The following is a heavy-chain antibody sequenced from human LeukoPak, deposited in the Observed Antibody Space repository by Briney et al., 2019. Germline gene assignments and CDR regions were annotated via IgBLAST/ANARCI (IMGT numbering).Heavy chain of an antibody. V-gene: IGHV1-18*01. Sequence: GASVKVSCKASGYTFTSYGISWVRQAPGQGLEWMGWISAYNGNTNYAQKLQGRVTMTTDTSTSTAYMELRSLRSDDTAVYYCARDEDVVPAALVDYWGQGTLVTVSS. D-gene: IGHD2-2*01. CDR1: GYTFTSYG. J-gene: IGHJ4*02. CDR3: ARDEDVVPAALVDY. CDR2: ISAYNGNT.